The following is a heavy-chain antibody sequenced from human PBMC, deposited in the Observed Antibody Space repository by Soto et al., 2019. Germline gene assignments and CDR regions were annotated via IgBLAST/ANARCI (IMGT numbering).Heavy chain of an antibody. CDR1: GFTFTSSA. D-gene: IGHD2-21*02. V-gene: IGHV1-58*01. J-gene: IGHJ3*02. CDR3: AAGGIVVVTASDAFDI. CDR2: IVVGSGNT. Sequence: ASVKVSCKASGFTFTSSAVQWVRQARGQRLEWIGWIVVGSGNTNYAQKFQERVTITRDMSTSTAYMELSSLRSEDTAVYYCAAGGIVVVTASDAFDIWGQGTMVTV.